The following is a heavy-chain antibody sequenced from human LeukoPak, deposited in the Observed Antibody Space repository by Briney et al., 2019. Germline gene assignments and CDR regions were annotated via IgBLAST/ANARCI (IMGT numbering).Heavy chain of an antibody. Sequence: SETLSLTCAVSGYSISSRNWWGWIRQSPGKGLEWIGYTYYRGSTYYNPSLESRVTMSLDASKNQLSLELSSVTAIDTAVYFCASINWNDGGRFDYWGQGTLVTVSS. CDR3: ASINWNDGGRFDY. J-gene: IGHJ4*02. CDR2: TYYRGST. CDR1: GYSISSRNW. V-gene: IGHV4-28*01. D-gene: IGHD1-1*01.